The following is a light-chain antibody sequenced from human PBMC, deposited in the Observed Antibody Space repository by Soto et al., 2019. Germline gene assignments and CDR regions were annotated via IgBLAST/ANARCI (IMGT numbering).Light chain of an antibody. V-gene: IGKV1-12*01. J-gene: IGKJ3*01. CDR1: HGVSGW. Sequence: QMNQSPSSVSESVGDTVTLSCQTSHGVSGWLAWYQQKPGKAPTLLIYTVSNLQSGVPSRFSGSGSGTDFSLTITNLQPEDFATYFCQQGKTFPFTFGPGTKVEVK. CDR3: QQGKTFPFT. CDR2: TVS.